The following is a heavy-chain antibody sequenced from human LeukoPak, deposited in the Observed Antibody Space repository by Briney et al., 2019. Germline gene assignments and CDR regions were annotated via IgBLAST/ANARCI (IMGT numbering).Heavy chain of an antibody. Sequence: GGSLRLSCATAGFTFSNSWMHWARQAPGKGLMWVARISGDGSSKRYADSVQGRFTISRDNAKNTLYLQMNNVRDEDTAVYYCTLSRTSGYCDYWGQGTLVTVSS. CDR3: TLSRTSGYCDY. CDR2: ISGDGSSK. V-gene: IGHV3-74*01. D-gene: IGHD2-2*01. CDR1: GFTFSNSW. J-gene: IGHJ4*02.